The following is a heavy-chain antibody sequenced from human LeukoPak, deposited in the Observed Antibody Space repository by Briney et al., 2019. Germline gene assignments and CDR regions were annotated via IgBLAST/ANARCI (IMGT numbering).Heavy chain of an antibody. CDR1: GGSFSVYY. CDR2: INHSGST. V-gene: IGHV4-34*01. Sequence: SETLSLTCAVYGGSFSVYYWSWIRQPPGKGVEGIGEINHSGSTNYNPSLKSRVTISVDKSKNQFSLTLSSVTAADTAVSYCARGGTRRFDYWGQGTLVTVSS. CDR3: ARGGTRRFDY. J-gene: IGHJ4*02.